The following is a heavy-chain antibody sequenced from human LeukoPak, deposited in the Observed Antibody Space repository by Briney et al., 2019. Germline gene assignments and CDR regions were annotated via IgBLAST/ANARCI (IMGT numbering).Heavy chain of an antibody. CDR1: GFSLSTSAMC. CDR3: ARSLKGGSGSYYRPNDY. D-gene: IGHD3-10*01. Sequence: SGPTLVNPTQTLILTCTFSGFSLSTSAMCVSWIRQPPVKALEWLALIDWDDDKYYSTSLKTRLTISKDTSKSQVVLTMTNMDPVDTATYYCARSLKGGSGSYYRPNDYWGQGTLVTVSS. J-gene: IGHJ4*02. CDR2: IDWDDDK. V-gene: IGHV2-70*01.